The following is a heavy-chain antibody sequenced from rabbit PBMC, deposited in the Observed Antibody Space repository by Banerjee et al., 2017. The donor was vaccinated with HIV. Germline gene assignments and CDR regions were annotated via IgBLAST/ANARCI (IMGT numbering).Heavy chain of an antibody. CDR1: GFDFSTYG. CDR3: VRDPPYASSIGYDTFDP. Sequence: QLVESGGGLVTLGGSLKLSCIASGFDFSTYGVSWVRQAPGKGLEWIGYIDPIFGNTYYASWVNGRFTISSDNAQNTLYLQLNSLTPADTATYFCVRDPPYASSIGYDTFDPWGPGTLVTVS. CDR2: IDPIFGNT. J-gene: IGHJ2*01. D-gene: IGHD1-1*01. V-gene: IGHV1S7*01.